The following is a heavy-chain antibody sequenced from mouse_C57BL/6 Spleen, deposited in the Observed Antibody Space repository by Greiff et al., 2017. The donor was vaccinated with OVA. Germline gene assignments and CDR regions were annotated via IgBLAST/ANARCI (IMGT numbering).Heavy chain of an antibody. Sequence: EVKVVESGGGLVQPGGSLSLSCAASGFTFTDYYMSWVRQPPGKALEWLGFIRNKANGYTTEYSASVKGRFTISRDNSQSILYLQMNALRAEDSATYYCARSLTLGVFAYWGQGTLVTVSA. CDR2: IRNKANGYTT. CDR1: GFTFTDYY. CDR3: ARSLTLGVFAY. J-gene: IGHJ3*01. V-gene: IGHV7-3*01. D-gene: IGHD4-1*01.